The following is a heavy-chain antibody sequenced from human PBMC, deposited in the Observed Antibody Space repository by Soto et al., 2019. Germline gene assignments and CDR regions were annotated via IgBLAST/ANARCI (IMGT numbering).Heavy chain of an antibody. CDR1: GFTFSSYS. D-gene: IGHD2-21*01. Sequence: GGSLRLSCAASGFTFSSYSMNWVRQAPGKGLEWVSYISSSSSTIYYADSVKGRFTISRDNAKNTLFLHMNSLRAEDTAVYYCVRDMQLWRLDSRAQRTPVTVSS. CDR2: ISSSSSTI. V-gene: IGHV3-48*04. CDR3: VRDMQLWRLDS. J-gene: IGHJ5*01.